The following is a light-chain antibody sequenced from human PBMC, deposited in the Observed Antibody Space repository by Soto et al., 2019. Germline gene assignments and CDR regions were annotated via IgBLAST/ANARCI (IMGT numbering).Light chain of an antibody. J-gene: IGKJ1*01. CDR2: GTS. CDR1: QGIRNN. CDR3: LQHDTYPRT. Sequence: DIQMTQSPSTLSASVGDRVTITWRGSQGIRNNLGWYQQKPGKDPKRLIYGTSNLQYGAPSRFSGSGSGTESPLTITSLQPEDFATYYCLQHDTYPRTFGQGTKVDI. V-gene: IGKV1-17*01.